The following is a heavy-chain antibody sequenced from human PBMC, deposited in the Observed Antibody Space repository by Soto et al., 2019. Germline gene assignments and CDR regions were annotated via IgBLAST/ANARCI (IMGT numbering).Heavy chain of an antibody. V-gene: IGHV4-30-4*01. Sequence: SETLSLTCTVSGGSVSSGDYYWSWIRQPPGKGLEWIAYVYYTGGSYYNPSLKGRATISIDTSKNQFSLKMNSVTAADTAVYYCARDYRSGYDNWGQGVLVTVLL. J-gene: IGHJ4*02. D-gene: IGHD6-19*01. CDR2: VYYTGGS. CDR3: ARDYRSGYDN. CDR1: GGSVSSGDYY.